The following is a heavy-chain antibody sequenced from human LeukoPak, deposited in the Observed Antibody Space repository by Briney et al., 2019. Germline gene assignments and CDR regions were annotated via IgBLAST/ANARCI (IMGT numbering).Heavy chain of an antibody. CDR1: GFTFSSYA. D-gene: IGHD3-10*01. Sequence: GRSLRLSCAASGFTFSSYAMHWVRQAPGKGLEWVAVISYDGSNKYYADSVKGRFTISRNNSKNTLYLQMNSLRAEDTAVYYCARDKEVWFGPVDYWGRGTLVTVSS. CDR3: ARDKEVWFGPVDY. CDR2: ISYDGSNK. V-gene: IGHV3-30*04. J-gene: IGHJ4*02.